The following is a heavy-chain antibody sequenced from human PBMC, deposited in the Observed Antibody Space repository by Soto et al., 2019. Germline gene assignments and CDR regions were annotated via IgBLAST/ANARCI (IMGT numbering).Heavy chain of an antibody. V-gene: IGHV5-51*01. CDR3: ARLGAAARTPIYYGMDV. J-gene: IGHJ6*02. D-gene: IGHD6-13*01. CDR2: IYSGDSDT. CDR1: GYSFTSYW. Sequence: GESLKISCKGSGYSFTSYWIGWVRQMPGKGLEWMGIIYSGDSDTRYSPSFQGQVTISADKSISTAYLQWSSLKASDTAMYYCARLGAAARTPIYYGMDVWGQGTTVTVSS.